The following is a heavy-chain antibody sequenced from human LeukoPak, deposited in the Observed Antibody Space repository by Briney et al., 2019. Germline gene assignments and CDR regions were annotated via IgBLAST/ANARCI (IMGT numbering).Heavy chain of an antibody. Sequence: ASVKVSCKASGYTFTKYGISWVRQAPGQGLEWMGWISSYNGDTKYAQKLQGRVIMTTDTPTSTVYMELRSLRSDDTAVYYCARDPSNTSGWKTWFDTWGQGTPVTVSS. CDR1: GYTFTKYG. V-gene: IGHV1-18*01. J-gene: IGHJ5*02. CDR2: ISSYNGDT. D-gene: IGHD6-19*01. CDR3: ARDPSNTSGWKTWFDT.